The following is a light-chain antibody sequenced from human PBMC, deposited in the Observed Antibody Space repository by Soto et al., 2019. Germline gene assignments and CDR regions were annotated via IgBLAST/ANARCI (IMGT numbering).Light chain of an antibody. CDR1: SIDIGPYDY. J-gene: IGLJ1*01. CDR3: SSYSISTAYL. CDR2: EVT. V-gene: IGLV2-14*01. Sequence: QSALTQPASVSGSPGQSITISCTGTSIDIGPYDYVSWYQQHPGKAPKLMIYEVTNRPSGVSYRFSGSKSGNTASLTISGLQAEDEADYFCSSYSISTAYLFGTGTKLTVL.